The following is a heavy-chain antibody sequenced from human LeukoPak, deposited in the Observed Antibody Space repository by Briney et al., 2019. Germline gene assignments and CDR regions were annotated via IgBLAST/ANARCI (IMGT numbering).Heavy chain of an antibody. Sequence: GGSLRLSCAASGFSFNSYEMNWVRQAPGKGLEWISYITSSGSTIYYADSVKGRFTISRDNAKNSLYLQMNSLRAEDTAVYYCARDLVAGADYWGQGTLVTVSS. J-gene: IGHJ4*02. V-gene: IGHV3-48*03. CDR1: GFSFNSYE. D-gene: IGHD6-19*01. CDR2: ITSSGSTI. CDR3: ARDLVAGADY.